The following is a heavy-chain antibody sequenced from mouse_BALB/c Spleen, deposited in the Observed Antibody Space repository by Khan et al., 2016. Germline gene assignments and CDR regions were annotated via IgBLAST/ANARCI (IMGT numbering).Heavy chain of an antibody. CDR1: GFNIKDTY. J-gene: IGHJ3*01. CDR2: IDPANGNT. D-gene: IGHD2-4*01. V-gene: IGHV14-3*02. CDR3: ARAPDDYDGGFAY. Sequence: VQLQQSGAELVKPGASVKLSCTASGFNIKDTYMHWVKQRPEQGLAWIGRIDPANGNTKYDPKFQGKATITADTSSNTAYLQLRSLTSEDTAVYYCARAPDDYDGGFAYWGQGTLVTVSA.